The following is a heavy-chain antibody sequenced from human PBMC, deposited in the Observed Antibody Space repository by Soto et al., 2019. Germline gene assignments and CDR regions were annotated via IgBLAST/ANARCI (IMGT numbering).Heavy chain of an antibody. CDR3: AREQSSSPSFDY. J-gene: IGHJ4*02. CDR2: IYYSGST. V-gene: IGHV4-31*03. D-gene: IGHD6-6*01. CDR1: GGSISSGGYY. Sequence: PSETLSLTCTVSGGSISSGGYYWSWIRQHPGKGLEWIGYIYYSGSTYYNSSLKSRVTISVDTSKNQFSLKLSSVTAADTAVYYCAREQSSSPSFDYWGQGTLVTVSS.